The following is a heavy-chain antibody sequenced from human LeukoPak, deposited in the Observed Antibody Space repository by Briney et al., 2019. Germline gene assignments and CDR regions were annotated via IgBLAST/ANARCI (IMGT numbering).Heavy chain of an antibody. CDR3: ARDRGYYYDNSGYLFDY. V-gene: IGHV3-30-3*01. CDR2: ISYDGGNK. J-gene: IGHJ4*02. CDR1: GFTFRSYT. D-gene: IGHD3-22*01. Sequence: PGGSLRLSCAASGFTFRSYTMHWVRQAPGKGLEWVAVISYDGGNKNHADSVKGRFTISRDNSKNTLYLQMNSLRAEDTAVYYCARDRGYYYDNSGYLFDYWGQGTLVTVSS.